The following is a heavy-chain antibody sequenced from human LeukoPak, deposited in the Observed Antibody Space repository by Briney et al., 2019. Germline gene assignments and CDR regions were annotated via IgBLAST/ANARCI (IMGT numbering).Heavy chain of an antibody. CDR1: KFAFNNAW. V-gene: IGHV3-15*01. CDR3: TAVPHDSAV. J-gene: IGHJ4*02. CDR2: IKSKTDGGTT. D-gene: IGHD3-22*01. Sequence: GGSLRLSCAASKFAFNNAWMSWFRQAPGKGLEWVGHIKSKTDGGTTDYAAPVQGKFTISRDDSKDRLYLQMNSLKTEDTAVYYCTAVPHDSAVWGQGTLVTVSS.